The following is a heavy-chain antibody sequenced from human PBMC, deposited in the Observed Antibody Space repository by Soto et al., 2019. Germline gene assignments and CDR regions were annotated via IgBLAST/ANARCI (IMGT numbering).Heavy chain of an antibody. D-gene: IGHD3-22*01. V-gene: IGHV1-24*01. CDR1: GYTLTELS. J-gene: IGHJ4*02. CDR2: FDPEDGET. Sequence: GASVKVSCKVSGYTLTELSMHWVRQAPGKGLEWMGGFDPEDGETIYAQKFQGRVTMTEDTSTDTAYMELSSLRSEDTAVYYCATVPRTYYYDSSASYYFDYWGQGTLVTVS. CDR3: ATVPRTYYYDSSASYYFDY.